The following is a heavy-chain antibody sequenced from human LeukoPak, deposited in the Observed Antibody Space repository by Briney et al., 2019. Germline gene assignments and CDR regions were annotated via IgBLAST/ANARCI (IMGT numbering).Heavy chain of an antibody. V-gene: IGHV1-2*02. CDR3: AREDNPGWDNGFDP. CDR1: EYTFSDYY. D-gene: IGHD6-19*01. CDR2: INPNSGGT. J-gene: IGHJ5*02. Sequence: ASVKVSCKASEYTFSDYYIHWVRQAPGQGLEWMGWINPNSGGTKYAQKFHGRVTMTRDTSISTAYMELSRLRGDDTAVYYCAREDNPGWDNGFDPWGQGTLVTVSS.